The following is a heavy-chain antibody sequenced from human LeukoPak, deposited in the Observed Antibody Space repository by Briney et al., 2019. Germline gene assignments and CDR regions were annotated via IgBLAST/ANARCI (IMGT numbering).Heavy chain of an antibody. J-gene: IGHJ4*02. Sequence: QPGGSLRLSCAASGFTFSIYAMSWVRQAPGKGLEWVSSITSSGETTYYAGSVKGQFTISRDNSKNTVYLQMNSLRAEDTAVYHCARDRPNYYGANGHYYRRDGDYWGQGTLVTVSS. CDR1: GFTFSIYA. CDR3: ARDRPNYYGANGHYYRRDGDY. CDR2: ITSSGETT. V-gene: IGHV3-23*01. D-gene: IGHD3-22*01.